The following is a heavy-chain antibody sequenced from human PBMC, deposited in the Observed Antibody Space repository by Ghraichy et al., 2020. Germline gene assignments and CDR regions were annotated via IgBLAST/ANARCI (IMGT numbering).Heavy chain of an antibody. CDR3: ASELTAYAFDI. J-gene: IGHJ3*02. CDR1: GFTFSSYG. Sequence: GGSLRLSCAASGFTFSSYGMHWVRQAPGKGLEWVAVIWYDGSNKYYADSVKGRFTISRDNSKNTLYLQMNSLRAEDTAVYYCASELTAYAFDIWGQGTMVTVSS. CDR2: IWYDGSNK. D-gene: IGHD4/OR15-4a*01. V-gene: IGHV3-33*01.